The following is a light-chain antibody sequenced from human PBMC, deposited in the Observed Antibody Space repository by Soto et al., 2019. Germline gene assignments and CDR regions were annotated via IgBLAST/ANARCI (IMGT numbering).Light chain of an antibody. CDR1: QTVSSNY. J-gene: IGKJ1*01. V-gene: IGKV3-20*01. Sequence: DIILTQSPDTLSLSPGERSTLSCRASQTVSSNYLAWCQQRPGQAPRLLIYDASSRATGIPDRFSGSGSGTDFTLTISRLEPEDFAVYYCQQYGSSPRTFGQGTKVDIK. CDR2: DAS. CDR3: QQYGSSPRT.